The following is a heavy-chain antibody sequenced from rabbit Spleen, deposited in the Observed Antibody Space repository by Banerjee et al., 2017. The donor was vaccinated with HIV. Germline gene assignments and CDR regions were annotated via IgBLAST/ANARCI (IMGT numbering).Heavy chain of an antibody. CDR3: VRDRANIGGDYGPYYFDL. J-gene: IGHJ4*01. D-gene: IGHD2-1*01. CDR1: GIDFSYWHF. Sequence: QSLEESGGDLVKPGASLTLTCKASGIDFSYWHFMCWVRQAPGKGLEWIACIFTGSSGSTWYASWAKGRFTISKTSSTTVTLQMTSLTPADTATYFCVRDRANIGGDYGPYYFDLWGPGTLVTVS. CDR2: IFTGSSGST. V-gene: IGHV1S40*01.